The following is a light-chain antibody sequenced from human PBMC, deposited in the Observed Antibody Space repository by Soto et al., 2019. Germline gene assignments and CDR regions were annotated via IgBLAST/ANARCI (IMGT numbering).Light chain of an antibody. CDR1: NSNIGAGYD. J-gene: IGLJ2*01. Sequence: QSVLTQPPSVSGAPGQRVTISCTGSNSNIGAGYDVHWYQQLPGTAPKLLIYDNNIRPSGVPDRVSGSKSGTSASLAITGAQAEDEYDYYSQSHDGSLRGYVFGGGTKVTVL. CDR2: DNN. V-gene: IGLV1-40*01. CDR3: QSHDGSLRGYV.